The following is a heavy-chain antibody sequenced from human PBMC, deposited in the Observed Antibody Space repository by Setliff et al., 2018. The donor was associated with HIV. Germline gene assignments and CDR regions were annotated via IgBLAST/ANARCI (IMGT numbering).Heavy chain of an antibody. CDR2: INPGRGNT. D-gene: IGHD1-26*01. V-gene: IGHV1-46*01. CDR3: ASGSHGEGATDY. J-gene: IGHJ4*02. Sequence: ASVKVSCKASGYTFSTYYIHWVRQAPGQGLEWLAVINPGRGNTNYAQSFQGRVTVTRDTSTDTVYMELNSLRPEDTAVYYCASGSHGEGATDYWGLGTLVTVSS. CDR1: GYTFSTYY.